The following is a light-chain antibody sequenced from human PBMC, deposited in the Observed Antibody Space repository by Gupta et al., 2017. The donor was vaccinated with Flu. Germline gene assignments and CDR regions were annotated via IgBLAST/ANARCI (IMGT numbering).Light chain of an antibody. CDR1: SSNIGAGYD. J-gene: IGLJ3*02. Sequence: QSVLTQPSSVSGAPGQRVTISCTGSSSNIGAGYDVHWYQQLPGTVPNLLIYANSNRPSGVPDRFSGSKSGTSDSLAITGLQAEDEADYYCQSYDSSLSGWVFGGGTKLTVL. V-gene: IGLV1-40*01. CDR3: QSYDSSLSGWV. CDR2: ANS.